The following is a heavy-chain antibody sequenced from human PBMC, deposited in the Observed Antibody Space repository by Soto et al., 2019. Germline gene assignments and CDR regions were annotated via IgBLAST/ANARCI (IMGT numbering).Heavy chain of an antibody. Sequence: XETLSLTCTVSGASIGSGGWWRWVRQPPGKGLEWIAEIFHDGNTNYSPSLKSRVTISVDKSQNQFSLNVYSVTAADTAVYYCARHEGWTGPDQWGQGNLVTVSS. V-gene: IGHV4-4*02. J-gene: IGHJ5*02. CDR1: GASIGSGGW. CDR2: IFHDGNT. D-gene: IGHD2-8*02. CDR3: ARHEGWTGPDQ.